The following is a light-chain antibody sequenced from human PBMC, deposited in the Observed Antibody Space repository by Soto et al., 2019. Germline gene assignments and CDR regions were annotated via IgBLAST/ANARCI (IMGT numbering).Light chain of an antibody. CDR1: HGIRNY. V-gene: IGKV1-16*02. CDR3: QQYDSDLLS. CDR2: AAS. Sequence: DIQMHQAPSSLSASVGDRVPITCRASHGIRNYLSWFQQIPEKAHKSLIYAASTLQSGGPSKFSGNESLTDFTQTNSSLQPEDFATYYCQQYDSDLLSCGGGTKGASK. J-gene: IGKJ4*01.